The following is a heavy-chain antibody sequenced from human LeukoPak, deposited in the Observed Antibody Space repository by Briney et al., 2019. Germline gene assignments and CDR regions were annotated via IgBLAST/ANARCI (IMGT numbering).Heavy chain of an antibody. Sequence: SETLSLTCTVSGGSISSYYWSWIRQPPGKGLEWLGYIYYSGSTNYNPSLKSRVTISVDTSKNQFSLKLSSVTAADTAVYYCARARSGYDQRFDYWGQGTLVTVSS. V-gene: IGHV4-59*01. J-gene: IGHJ4*02. D-gene: IGHD5-12*01. CDR2: IYYSGST. CDR3: ARARSGYDQRFDY. CDR1: GGSISSYY.